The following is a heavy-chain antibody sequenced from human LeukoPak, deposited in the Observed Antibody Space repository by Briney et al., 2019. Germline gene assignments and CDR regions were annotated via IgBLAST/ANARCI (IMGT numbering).Heavy chain of an antibody. J-gene: IGHJ4*02. CDR3: AKNSGYSYGSYFDY. CDR1: GFTFSSYG. D-gene: IGHD5-18*01. CDR2: IRYDGSNK. V-gene: IGHV3-30*02. Sequence: PGGSLRLSCAVSGFTFSSYGMHWVRQAPGKGLEWVAFIRYDGSNKYYADSVKGRFTISRDNSKNTLYLQMNSLRAEDTAVYYCAKNSGYSYGSYFDYWGQGTLVTVSS.